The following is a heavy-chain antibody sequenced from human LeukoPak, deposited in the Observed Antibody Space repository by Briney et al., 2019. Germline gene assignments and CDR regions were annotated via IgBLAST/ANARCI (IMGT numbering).Heavy chain of an antibody. J-gene: IGHJ5*02. CDR1: GFTFSSYA. D-gene: IGHD3-22*01. CDR3: ARDGSPNYYDSSGYYH. V-gene: IGHV3-30-3*01. Sequence: GGSLRLSCAASGFTFSSYAMHWVRQAPGKGLEWVAVISYDGSNKYYADSVKGRFTISRDNSKNTLYLQMNSLRAEDTAVYYCARDGSPNYYDSSGYYHWGQGTLVTVSS. CDR2: ISYDGSNK.